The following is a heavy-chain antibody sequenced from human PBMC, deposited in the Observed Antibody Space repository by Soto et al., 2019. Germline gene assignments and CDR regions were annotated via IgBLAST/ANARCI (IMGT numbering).Heavy chain of an antibody. V-gene: IGHV4-31*03. Sequence: QVQLQESGPGLVKPSQTLSLTCTVSGGSISSGGYYWSWIRQHPGKGLEWIGYIYYSGSTYYNPSIKSRVTLSVDTSKNLFSRRRSSVTAGDMAVYYCAGIYSGSPGGTLRYWGQGTLVTVSS. CDR3: AGIYSGSPGGTLRY. D-gene: IGHD1-26*01. CDR1: GGSISSGGYY. CDR2: IYYSGST. J-gene: IGHJ4*02.